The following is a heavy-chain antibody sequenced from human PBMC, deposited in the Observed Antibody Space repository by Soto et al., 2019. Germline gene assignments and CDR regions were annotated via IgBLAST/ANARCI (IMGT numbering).Heavy chain of an antibody. Sequence: QVQLVQSGAEVKKPGSSVKVSCKASGGTFSSYAISWVRQAPGQGLEWMGGIIPIFGTANYAQKFQGRVTITADESTSTAYRELSSLRSEDTAVYYCASPPKSGYNWNYFDYWGQGTLVTVSS. CDR2: IIPIFGTA. V-gene: IGHV1-69*01. J-gene: IGHJ4*02. D-gene: IGHD1-20*01. CDR1: GGTFSSYA. CDR3: ASPPKSGYNWNYFDY.